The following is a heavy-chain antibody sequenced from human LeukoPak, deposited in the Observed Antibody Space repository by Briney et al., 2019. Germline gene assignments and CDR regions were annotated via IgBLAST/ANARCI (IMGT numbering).Heavy chain of an antibody. CDR1: GGSFSGYY. Sequence: SETLSLTCAVYGGSFSGYYWSWIRQPPGKGLEWIGEINHSGSTNYNPSLKSRVTISVDTSKNQFSLKLSSVTAADTAVYYCARPPPLRGNSGDYWGQGTLVTVSP. CDR3: ARPPPLRGNSGDY. D-gene: IGHD4-23*01. CDR2: INHSGST. V-gene: IGHV4-34*01. J-gene: IGHJ4*02.